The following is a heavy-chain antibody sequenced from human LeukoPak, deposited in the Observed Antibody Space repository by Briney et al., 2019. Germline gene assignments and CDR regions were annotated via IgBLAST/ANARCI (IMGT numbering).Heavy chain of an antibody. V-gene: IGHV1-18*01. CDR1: GYTFTSYG. J-gene: IGHJ6*02. CDR2: ISAYNGNT. D-gene: IGHD3-9*01. CDR3: ARGDILTGSYYYYGMDV. Sequence: ASVKVSCKASGYTFTSYGISWVRQAPGQGLEWMGWISAYNGNTNYAQKLQGRATMTTDTSTSTAYMELRSLRSDDTAVYYCARGDILTGSYYYYGMDVWGQGTTVTVSS.